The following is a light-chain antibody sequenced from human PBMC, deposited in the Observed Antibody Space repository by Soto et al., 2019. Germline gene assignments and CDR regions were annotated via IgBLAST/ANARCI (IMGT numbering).Light chain of an antibody. V-gene: IGLV2-14*01. Sequence: QCALTQPASVSGSPGQSITISCTGTSNDVGGYNYVSWYQQHPGKAPKLMIYEVSNRPSGVSNRFSGSKSGNTASLTISGLQAEDEADYYCSSYTSSSTPYVFGTGTKVTVL. CDR3: SSYTSSSTPYV. CDR1: SNDVGGYNY. CDR2: EVS. J-gene: IGLJ1*01.